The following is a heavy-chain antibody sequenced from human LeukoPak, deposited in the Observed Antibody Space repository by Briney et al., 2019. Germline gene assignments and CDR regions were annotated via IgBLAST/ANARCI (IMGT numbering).Heavy chain of an antibody. CDR1: GFTFSNAW. J-gene: IGHJ6*03. Sequence: GGSLRLSCAASGFTFSNAWMSWVRQAPGKGLEWVGRIKSKTDGGTTDYAAPVKGRFTISRDDSKNTLYPQMNSLKTEDTAVYYCTTYPTYYDFWSGSFYMDVWGKGTTVTVSS. V-gene: IGHV3-15*01. CDR2: IKSKTDGGTT. D-gene: IGHD3-3*01. CDR3: TTYPTYYDFWSGSFYMDV.